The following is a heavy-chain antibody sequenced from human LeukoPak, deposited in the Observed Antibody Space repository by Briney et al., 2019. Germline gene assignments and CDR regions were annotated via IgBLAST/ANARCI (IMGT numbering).Heavy chain of an antibody. CDR2: LWYDGNNK. CDR3: ARESRPSSSWYRGNFDY. J-gene: IGHJ4*02. V-gene: IGHV3-33*01. CDR1: GFTFSNYG. Sequence: GRSLRLFCVASGFTFSNYGMHWVRQAPGKGLEWVAILWYDGNNKYYADAVRGRFTISRDNSKNTLYLQMNSLRAEDTAVYYCARESRPSSSWYRGNFDYWGQGTLVTVSS. D-gene: IGHD6-13*01.